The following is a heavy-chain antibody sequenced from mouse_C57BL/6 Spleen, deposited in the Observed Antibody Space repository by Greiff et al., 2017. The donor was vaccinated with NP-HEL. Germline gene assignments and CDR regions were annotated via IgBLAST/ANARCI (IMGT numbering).Heavy chain of an antibody. CDR1: GFTFSDYG. J-gene: IGHJ1*03. D-gene: IGHD1-1*01. Sequence: EVKLMESGGGLVKPGGSLKLSCAASGFTFSDYGMHWVRQAPEKGLEWVAYISSGSSTIYYADTVKGRFTISRDNAKNTLFLQMTSLRSEDTAMYYCARSGVLRSHWYFDVWGTGTTVTVSS. CDR3: ARSGVLRSHWYFDV. CDR2: ISSGSSTI. V-gene: IGHV5-17*01.